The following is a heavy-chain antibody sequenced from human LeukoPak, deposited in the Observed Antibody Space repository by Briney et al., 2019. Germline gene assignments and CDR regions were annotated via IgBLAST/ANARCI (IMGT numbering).Heavy chain of an antibody. CDR1: GFTFSKYW. J-gene: IGHJ4*02. V-gene: IGHV3-74*01. D-gene: IGHD6-13*01. CDR3: ARAQDSSSCPFDY. Sequence: GGSLRLSCAASGFTFSKYWMLWVRQAPGKGLESVSRINTDGTVTTYADSVKGRFTVSRDNADNTMFLQMNSVRDEDTAVYYCARAQDSSSCPFDYSGQGTLVTVSS. CDR2: INTDGTVT.